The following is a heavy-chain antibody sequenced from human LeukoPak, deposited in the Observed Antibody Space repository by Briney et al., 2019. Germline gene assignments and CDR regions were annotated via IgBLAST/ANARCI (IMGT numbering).Heavy chain of an antibody. Sequence: PGGSLRLSCGASGFTFSSYWMSWVRQAPGKGLEWVANIKQDGSEKYYVDSVKGRFTISRDNAKNSLYLQMNSLRAEDTAVYYCARDGESLDYWGQGTLVTVSS. V-gene: IGHV3-7*01. CDR3: ARDGESLDY. CDR2: IKQDGSEK. CDR1: GFTFSSYW. J-gene: IGHJ4*02.